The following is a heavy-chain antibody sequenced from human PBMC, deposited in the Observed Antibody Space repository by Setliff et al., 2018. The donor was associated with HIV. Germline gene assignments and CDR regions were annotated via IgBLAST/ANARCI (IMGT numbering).Heavy chain of an antibody. D-gene: IGHD4-17*01. CDR3: ATGNYGGNPLNNWFDP. CDR2: IIPIFGTA. V-gene: IGHV1-69*13. Sequence: SVKVSCKASGGTFSSHAISWVRQAPGQGLEWMGGIIPIFGTANYAQKFQGRVTITADESTSTAYMELSSLRSEDTAVYYCATGNYGGNPLNNWFDPWGQGTLVTVSS. CDR1: GGTFSSHA. J-gene: IGHJ5*02.